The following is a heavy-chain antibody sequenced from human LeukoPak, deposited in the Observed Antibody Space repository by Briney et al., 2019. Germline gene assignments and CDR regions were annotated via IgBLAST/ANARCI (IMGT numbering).Heavy chain of an antibody. V-gene: IGHV4-38-2*02. CDR2: IYHSGST. CDR1: GGSISSYY. D-gene: IGHD2-2*01. J-gene: IGHJ5*02. CDR3: AIHYTEDIVVGPAASPETRNNWFDP. Sequence: PSETLSLTCTVSGGSISSYYWGWIRQPPGKGLEWIGSIYHSGSTYYNPSLKSRVTISVDTSKNQFSLKLSSVTAADTALYYCAIHYTEDIVVGPAASPETRNNWFDPWGQGTLVTVSS.